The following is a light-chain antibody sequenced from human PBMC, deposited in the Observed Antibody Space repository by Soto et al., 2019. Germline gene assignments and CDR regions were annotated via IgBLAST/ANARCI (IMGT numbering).Light chain of an antibody. Sequence: DIQMTQSPSTLSASVGDRVTITCRASQSISSWLAWYQQKPGKAPKLLIYDASSLESGVPSRFSGSGSGTEFTLTISSLQPDDFATYYCQQYNNSPITFGPGTKVDIK. CDR2: DAS. J-gene: IGKJ3*01. V-gene: IGKV1-5*01. CDR3: QQYNNSPIT. CDR1: QSISSW.